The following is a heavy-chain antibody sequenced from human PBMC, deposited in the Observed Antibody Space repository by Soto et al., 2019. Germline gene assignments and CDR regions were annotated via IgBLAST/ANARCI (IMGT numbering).Heavy chain of an antibody. D-gene: IGHD5-18*01. CDR2: INHSGST. V-gene: IGHV4-34*01. CDR1: GGSFSGYY. CDR3: ARGEARGYSYGYYYYYYYCMDV. J-gene: IGHJ6*02. Sequence: SETLSLTCAVYGGSFSGYYWSWIRQPPGKGLEWIGEINHSGSTNYNPSLKSRVTISVDTSKNQFSLKLSSVTAADTAVYYCARGEARGYSYGYYYYYYYCMDVWGQGTTVTVSS.